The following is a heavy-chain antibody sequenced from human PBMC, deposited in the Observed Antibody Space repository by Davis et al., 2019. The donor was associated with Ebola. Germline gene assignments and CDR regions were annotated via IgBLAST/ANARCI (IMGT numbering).Heavy chain of an antibody. CDR3: ATRLRFLESIENYHQYVVDV. D-gene: IGHD3-3*01. Sequence: GSLRLSCAASGFTVSSNYMSWVRQAPGKGLEWVSAIYSGGSTYYADSVKGRFTISRDNSKNSIFLQMNSLRVEDTAVYYCATRLRFLESIENYHQYVVDVWGQGTTVTVSS. CDR2: IYSGGST. J-gene: IGHJ6*02. V-gene: IGHV3-53*01. CDR1: GFTVSSNY.